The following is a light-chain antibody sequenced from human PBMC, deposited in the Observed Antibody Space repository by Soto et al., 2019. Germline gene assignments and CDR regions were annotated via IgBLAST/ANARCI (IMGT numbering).Light chain of an antibody. CDR1: SSDVGAYDY. J-gene: IGLJ1*01. Sequence: QSALTQPASVSGSPGQWITISCTGTSSDVGAYDYVSWYQQHPDKAPKLIIYEVRNRPSGISGRFSGSKSVNTATLTISGLQAEDEADYYCSSHTSSSTRVFGTGTKVTVL. V-gene: IGLV2-14*03. CDR2: EVR. CDR3: SSHTSSSTRV.